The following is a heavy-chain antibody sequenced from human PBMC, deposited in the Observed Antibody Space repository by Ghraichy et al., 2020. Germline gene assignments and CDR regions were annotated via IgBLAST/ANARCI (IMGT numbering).Heavy chain of an antibody. V-gene: IGHV4-31*03. CDR1: GGSISSGGYY. CDR2: IYYSGST. J-gene: IGHJ6*03. D-gene: IGHD3-10*01. Sequence: SETLSLTCTVSGGSISSGGYYWSWIRQHPGKGLEWIGYIYYSGSTYYNPSLKSRVTISVDTSKNQFSLKLSSVTAADTAVYYCARGKGPYGSGSYASGYYYYYYMDVWGKGTTVTVSS. CDR3: ARGKGPYGSGSYASGYYYYYYMDV.